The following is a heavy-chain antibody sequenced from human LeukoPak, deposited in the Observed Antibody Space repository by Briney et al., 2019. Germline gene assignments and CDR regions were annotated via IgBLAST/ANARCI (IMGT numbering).Heavy chain of an antibody. V-gene: IGHV1-2*02. CDR1: GYTFTGYY. Sequence: ASVTVSYKASGYTFTGYYMHWVRQAPGQGLEWMGWINPNSGGTNYAQKFQGRVTMTRDTSISTAYMELSRLRSDDTAVYYCASSDSSGYSPPFYWGQGTLVTVSS. CDR2: INPNSGGT. CDR3: ASSDSSGYSPPFY. J-gene: IGHJ4*02. D-gene: IGHD3-22*01.